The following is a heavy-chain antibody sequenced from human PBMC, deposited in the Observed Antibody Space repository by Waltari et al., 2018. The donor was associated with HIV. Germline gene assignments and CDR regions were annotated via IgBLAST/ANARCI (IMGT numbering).Heavy chain of an antibody. CDR2: LRNDGSNK. CDR3: AKDAYCSSTSCYLQPPAVVPITGIDY. Sequence: QVQLVESGGGVVQPGGSLRLSCAASGFTFSSYGMHWVRQAPGKGLKWVAFLRNDGSNKYYGDSVKGRFSISRDNSKNTLYLQMNSLRAEDTAVYYCAKDAYCSSTSCYLQPPAVVPITGIDYWGQGTLVTVSS. V-gene: IGHV3-30*02. D-gene: IGHD2-2*01. J-gene: IGHJ4*02. CDR1: GFTFSSYG.